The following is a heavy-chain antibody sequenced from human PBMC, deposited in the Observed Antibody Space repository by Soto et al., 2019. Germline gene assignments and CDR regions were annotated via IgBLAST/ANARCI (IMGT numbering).Heavy chain of an antibody. J-gene: IGHJ4*02. CDR2: INPSGGST. CDR1: GYTFTIYY. Sequence: ASVKVSCKXSGYTFTIYYMHWVRQAPGQGLEWMGRINPSGGSTSYAQKFQGRVAMTRDTSTSTVYMELSSLRSEDTAVYYCARDESGSQGYWGQGTLVTISS. V-gene: IGHV1-46*01. D-gene: IGHD1-26*01. CDR3: ARDESGSQGY.